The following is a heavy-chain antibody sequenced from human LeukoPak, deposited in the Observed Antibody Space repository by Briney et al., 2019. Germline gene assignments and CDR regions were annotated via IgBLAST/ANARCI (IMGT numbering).Heavy chain of an antibody. J-gene: IGHJ4*02. CDR1: GGSFSGYY. CDR3: ARGAYDSSGYYEDY. V-gene: IGHV4-34*01. D-gene: IGHD3-22*01. CDR2: INNSGST. Sequence: SETLSLTCAVYGGSFSGYYWSWVRQPPGKGREWIGEINNSGSTNYNPSLKSRVTISVDPSKNQFSLKLSSVTAADTAVYYCARGAYDSSGYYEDYWGQGTLVTVSS.